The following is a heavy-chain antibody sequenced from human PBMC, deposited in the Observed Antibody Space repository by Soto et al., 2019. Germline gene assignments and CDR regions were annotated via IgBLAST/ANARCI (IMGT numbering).Heavy chain of an antibody. Sequence: QVQLVQSGAEVKKPGASVKVSCKASGYTFTSYGISWVRQAPGQGLEWMGWISAYNGNTNYAQKLQGRVTMTTDTSTSTADMELRSLRSDDTAVYYCARDRSPIVLVPAATNYYYYGMDVWGQGTTVTVSS. V-gene: IGHV1-18*01. CDR2: ISAYNGNT. J-gene: IGHJ6*02. D-gene: IGHD2-2*01. CDR3: ARDRSPIVLVPAATNYYYYGMDV. CDR1: GYTFTSYG.